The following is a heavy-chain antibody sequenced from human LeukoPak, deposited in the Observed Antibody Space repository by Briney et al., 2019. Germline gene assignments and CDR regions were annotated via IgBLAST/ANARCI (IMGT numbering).Heavy chain of an antibody. CDR1: GFTFGDYA. CDR3: TRDAPPGYYDSSGYLY. V-gene: IGHV3-49*04. Sequence: GGSLRLSCTASGFTFGDYAMSWVRQAPGKGLEWVAFIRSKAYGGTTEYAASVKCRFTISRDDSKSIAYLQMNSLKTEDTAVYYCTRDAPPGYYDSSGYLYWGQGTLVTVSS. CDR2: IRSKAYGGTT. J-gene: IGHJ4*02. D-gene: IGHD3-22*01.